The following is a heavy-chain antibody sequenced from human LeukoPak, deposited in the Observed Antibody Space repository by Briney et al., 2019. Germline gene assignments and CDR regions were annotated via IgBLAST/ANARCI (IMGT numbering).Heavy chain of an antibody. V-gene: IGHV1-46*01. D-gene: IGHD3-22*01. CDR1: GYTFTSYY. J-gene: IGHJ4*02. Sequence: ASVNVSCKASGYTFTSYYMHWVRQAPGQGLEWMGIINPSGGSTSYAQKFQGRVTMTRDTSTSTVYMELSSLRSEDTAVHYCARSPGYYDSSGYYWYFDYWGQGTLVTVSS. CDR3: ARSPGYYDSSGYYWYFDY. CDR2: INPSGGST.